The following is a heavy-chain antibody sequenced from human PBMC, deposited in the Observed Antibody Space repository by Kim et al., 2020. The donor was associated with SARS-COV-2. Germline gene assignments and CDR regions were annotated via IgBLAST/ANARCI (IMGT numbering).Heavy chain of an antibody. CDR2: ISYDGSNK. J-gene: IGHJ4*02. V-gene: IGHV3-30*18. D-gene: IGHD2-15*01. CDR3: AKEAQGRFDY. Sequence: GGSLRLSCAASGFTFSSYGMHWVRQAPGKGLEWVAVISYDGSNKYYADSVKGRFTISRDNSKTTLYLQMNSLRAEDTAVYYCAKEAQGRFDYWGQGTLVTVSS. CDR1: GFTFSSYG.